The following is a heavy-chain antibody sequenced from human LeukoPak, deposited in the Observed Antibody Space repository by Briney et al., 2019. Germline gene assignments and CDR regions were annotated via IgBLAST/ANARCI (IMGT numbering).Heavy chain of an antibody. CDR2: INHSGST. Sequence: SETLSLTCAVYGGSFSGYYWSWIRQPPGKGLEWIGEINHSGSTNYNPSLKSRVTISVDTSKNQFSLKLSSVTAADTAVYYCARRRVVTASFDYWGQATMVTVYS. J-gene: IGHJ4*02. CDR1: GGSFSGYY. CDR3: ARRRVVTASFDY. D-gene: IGHD2-21*02. V-gene: IGHV4-34*01.